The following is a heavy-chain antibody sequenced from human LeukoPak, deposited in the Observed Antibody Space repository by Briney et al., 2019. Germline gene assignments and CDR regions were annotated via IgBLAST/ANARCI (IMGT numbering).Heavy chain of an antibody. J-gene: IGHJ4*02. D-gene: IGHD3-10*01. Sequence: GGSLRLSCAASGFTFSSYGMHWVRQAPGKGLEWVAVISYDGSNKYYADSVKGRFTISRDNSKNTLYLQMNSLRAEDTAVYYCARVPMVQGVNVDPCDYWGQGTLVTVSS. V-gene: IGHV3-30*03. CDR1: GFTFSSYG. CDR3: ARVPMVQGVNVDPCDY. CDR2: ISYDGSNK.